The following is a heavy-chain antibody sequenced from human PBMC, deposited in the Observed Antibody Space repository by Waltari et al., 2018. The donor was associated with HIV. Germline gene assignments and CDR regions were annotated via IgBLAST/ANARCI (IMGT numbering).Heavy chain of an antibody. J-gene: IGHJ2*01. Sequence: QESGPGLVKPSETLSLTCTVSGGSVSSSSYFWGWIRQPPGKGLEWVGRIYYTGRAYYNPSLKSRVTISVDTSKNQFSLKVTSVTAADTAVYYCARHALRVGAAYWNFDLWGRGTLVTVSS. CDR2: IYYTGRA. CDR1: GGSVSSSSYF. V-gene: IGHV4-39*01. D-gene: IGHD1-26*01. CDR3: ARHALRVGAAYWNFDL.